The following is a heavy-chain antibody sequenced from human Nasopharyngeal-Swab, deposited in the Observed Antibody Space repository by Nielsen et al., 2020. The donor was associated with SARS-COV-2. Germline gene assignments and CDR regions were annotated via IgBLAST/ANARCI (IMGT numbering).Heavy chain of an antibody. Sequence: GESLKISCAASGFTFSSYAMHWVRQAPGKGPEWVAVISYDGSNKYYADSVKGRFTISRDNPKNTLYLQMNSLRAEDTAVYYCARPRGYSYGTYFDYWGQGTLVTVSS. D-gene: IGHD5-18*01. V-gene: IGHV3-30-3*01. CDR3: ARPRGYSYGTYFDY. J-gene: IGHJ4*02. CDR1: GFTFSSYA. CDR2: ISYDGSNK.